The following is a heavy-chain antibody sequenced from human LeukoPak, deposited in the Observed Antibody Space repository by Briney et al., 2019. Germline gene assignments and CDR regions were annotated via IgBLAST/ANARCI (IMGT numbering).Heavy chain of an antibody. J-gene: IGHJ4*02. CDR1: GFTFSSYS. D-gene: IGHD6-19*01. Sequence: GGSLRFSCAASGFTFSSYSMNWVRQAPGKGLEWVSYISSSSTTIYYADSVKGRFTISRDNAKNSLSLQMNSLRAEDTAVYYCIVLAVTGTLGFDYWGQGTLVTVSS. CDR3: IVLAVTGTLGFDY. CDR2: ISSSSTTI. V-gene: IGHV3-48*01.